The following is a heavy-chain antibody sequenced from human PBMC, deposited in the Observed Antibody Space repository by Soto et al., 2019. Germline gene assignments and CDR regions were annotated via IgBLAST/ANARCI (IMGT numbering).Heavy chain of an antibody. J-gene: IGHJ2*01. CDR2: IIPTFGTS. CDR3: ARDVEIKNNSKYEYLYW. Sequence: SVNRYWKASSATFNRSAFSRVCQAPGQKLNWMGTIIPTFGTSNYAQKFQGRVTITADESTGTAYMDLSSLRVEDTAVYYYARDVEIKNNSKYEYLYW. CDR1: SATFNRSA. V-gene: IGHV1-69*15. D-gene: IGHD1-20*01.